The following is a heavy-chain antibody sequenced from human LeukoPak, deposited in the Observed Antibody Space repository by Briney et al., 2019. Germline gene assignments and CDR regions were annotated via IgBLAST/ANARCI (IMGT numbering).Heavy chain of an antibody. CDR3: AREVIEDWFDP. Sequence: PSETLSLTCTVSGGSISSGAYYWKWIRQHPGKGLEWIGYIYYCGSTYYNPSLKSRVTMSVDTSKNQFSLKLRSVTAADTAVYYCAREVIEDWFDPWGQGTLVTVSS. J-gene: IGHJ5*02. D-gene: IGHD2/OR15-2a*01. CDR1: GGSISSGAYY. V-gene: IGHV4-31*03. CDR2: IYYCGST.